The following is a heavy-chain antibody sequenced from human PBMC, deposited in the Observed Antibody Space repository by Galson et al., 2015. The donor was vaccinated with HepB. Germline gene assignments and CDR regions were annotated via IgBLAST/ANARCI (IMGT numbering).Heavy chain of an antibody. V-gene: IGHV5-51*01. Sequence: QSGAEVKKPGESLKISCKGSGYSFSNYWIAWVRQMPGKGLEWMGNMYPRDSDTRYSPSFQGQVTISADRSISTAYLQWSSLKASDTGIYYCARADYGDYIPIDYWGQGTLVTVSS. J-gene: IGHJ4*02. D-gene: IGHD4-17*01. CDR1: GYSFSNYW. CDR2: MYPRDSDT. CDR3: ARADYGDYIPIDY.